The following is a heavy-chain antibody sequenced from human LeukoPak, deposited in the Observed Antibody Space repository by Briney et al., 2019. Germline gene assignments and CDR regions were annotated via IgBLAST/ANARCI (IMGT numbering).Heavy chain of an antibody. D-gene: IGHD6-13*01. CDR3: AYASSSSWKD. CDR1: GFTFSYYW. J-gene: IGHJ4*02. V-gene: IGHV3-7*01. CDR2: IKEDGSEK. Sequence: AGGSLRLSCAASGFTFSYYWMSWVRQAPGKGLEWVANIKEDGSEKYYVDSVKGRFTISRDNAKNSLHLQMNSLRVEDTAVYYCAYASSSSWKDWGQGTLVIVSS.